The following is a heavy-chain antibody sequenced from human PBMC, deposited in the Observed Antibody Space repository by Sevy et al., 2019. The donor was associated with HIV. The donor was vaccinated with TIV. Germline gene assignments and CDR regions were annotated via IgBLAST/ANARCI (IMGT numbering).Heavy chain of an antibody. J-gene: IGHJ3*02. CDR1: GFTFSDAW. CDR3: TTGDWDAAIITGAFDI. CDR2: IKSKTDGGTT. V-gene: IGHV3-15*01. Sequence: GGSLRLSCAASGFTFSDAWMSWVRQAPGKGLEWVGLIKSKTDGGTTDYAAPVKGRFTISGDDSKTTLYLEMNSLKTEDTAAYFCTTGDWDAAIITGAFDIWGQGTVVTVSS. D-gene: IGHD5-18*01.